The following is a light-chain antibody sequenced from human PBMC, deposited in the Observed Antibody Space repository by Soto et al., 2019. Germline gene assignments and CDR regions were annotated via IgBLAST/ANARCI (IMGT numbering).Light chain of an antibody. V-gene: IGKV1-5*01. CDR3: QQRNSYPIT. CDR2: DAS. J-gene: IGKJ5*01. Sequence: DIQMTQSPSTLSASVGDRVTITCRARQSISSWLAWYQQKPGKAPKLLIYDASSLESGVPSRFSGSGSGTEFTLTISSLQPDDFATYYCQQRNSYPITFGQGTRLEIK. CDR1: QSISSW.